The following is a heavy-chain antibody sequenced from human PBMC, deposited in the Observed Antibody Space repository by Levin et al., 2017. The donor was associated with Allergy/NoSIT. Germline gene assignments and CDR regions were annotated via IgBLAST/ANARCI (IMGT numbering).Heavy chain of an antibody. D-gene: IGHD2-2*01. V-gene: IGHV3-74*01. CDR3: ARGGCSSTSCLDN. J-gene: IGHJ4*02. CDR2: VYSDGTIT. CDR1: GFTFSNYY. Sequence: GESLKISCAASGFTFSNYYMYWVRQAPGKGLEWVSRVYSDGTITDYADSVKGRFTISRDNARNTLYLQMNSLRAEDTAVYYCARGGCSSTSCLDNWGQGILVTVSS.